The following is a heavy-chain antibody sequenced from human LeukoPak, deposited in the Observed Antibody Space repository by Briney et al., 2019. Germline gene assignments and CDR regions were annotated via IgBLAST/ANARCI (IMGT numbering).Heavy chain of an antibody. J-gene: IGHJ4*02. Sequence: SETLSLTCTVSGGSITYHYWGWIRQPPGKGLQWITNAHHSERTNYNPSLKSRVTTSVDTSKRQLSLQLRSVTAADTAVYYCARELGNNVDTAMVFDYWGQGSLLTVSS. CDR2: AHHSERT. D-gene: IGHD5-18*01. CDR3: ARELGNNVDTAMVFDY. V-gene: IGHV4-59*11. CDR1: GGSITYHY.